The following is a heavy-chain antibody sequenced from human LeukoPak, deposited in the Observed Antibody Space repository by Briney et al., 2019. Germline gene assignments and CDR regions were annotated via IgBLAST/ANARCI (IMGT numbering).Heavy chain of an antibody. D-gene: IGHD3-22*01. J-gene: IGHJ1*01. Sequence: PGGSLRLSCAASGFTFSGYWMSWVRQAPGKGLEWVSVIYSGGSTYYADSVKGRFTISRDYSKNTLYLQMNRLRAEDTAVYYCARAPYYYDSSGYSEYFQHWGQGTLVTVSS. CDR3: ARAPYYYDSSGYSEYFQH. CDR2: IYSGGST. V-gene: IGHV3-53*01. CDR1: GFTFSGYW.